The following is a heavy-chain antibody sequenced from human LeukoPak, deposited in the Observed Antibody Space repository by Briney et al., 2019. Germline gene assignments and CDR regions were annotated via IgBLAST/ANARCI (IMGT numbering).Heavy chain of an antibody. D-gene: IGHD6-13*01. CDR3: ARVPSAAGIDY. CDR2: ISYDGSNE. CDR1: GFTFSSYG. V-gene: IGHV3-30*03. J-gene: IGHJ4*02. Sequence: PGGSLRLSCAASGFTFSSYGMHWVRQAPGKGLEWVAVISYDGSNEYYADSVEGRFTISRDNSKNTLYLQMNSLRAEDTAVYYCARVPSAAGIDYWGQGTLVTVSS.